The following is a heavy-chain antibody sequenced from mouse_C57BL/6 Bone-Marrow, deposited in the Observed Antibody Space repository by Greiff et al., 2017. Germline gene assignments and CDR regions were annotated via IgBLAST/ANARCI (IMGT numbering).Heavy chain of an antibody. CDR3: AREGYYGSSRTFAY. D-gene: IGHD1-1*01. J-gene: IGHJ3*01. V-gene: IGHV1-64*01. Sequence: QVQLQQPGAELVKPGASVKLSCKASGYTFTSYWMHWVKQRPGQGLEWIGMIHPNSGSTNYNEKFKSKATLTVDKSSSTAYMKLSSLTSEDSAVYYCAREGYYGSSRTFAYWGQGTLVTVSA. CDR2: IHPNSGST. CDR1: GYTFTSYW.